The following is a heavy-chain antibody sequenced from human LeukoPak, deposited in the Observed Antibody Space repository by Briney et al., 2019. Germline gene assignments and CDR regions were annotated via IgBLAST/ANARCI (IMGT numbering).Heavy chain of an antibody. CDR1: GYTFSSYY. CDR3: ARGIYGGNSPLVDY. J-gene: IGHJ4*02. CDR2: IIPSDGFT. Sequence: ASVKVSCKASGYTFSSYYVHWVRQAPGQGLEWMGMIIPSDGFTSYAQKFQGRVTMTRDTSISTAYMELSRLRSDDTAVYYCARGIYGGNSPLVDYWGQGTLVTVSS. D-gene: IGHD4-23*01. V-gene: IGHV1-46*01.